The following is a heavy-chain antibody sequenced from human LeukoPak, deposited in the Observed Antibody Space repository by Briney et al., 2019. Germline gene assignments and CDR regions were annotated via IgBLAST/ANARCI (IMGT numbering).Heavy chain of an antibody. D-gene: IGHD4-17*01. Sequence: ASVKVSCKXSGYTFTSDGISWVRQAPGQGLEWMGWISAYNGNTNYSQKLQGRVTMTTDTSTSTAYMELRSLRSDDTAVYYCANHYGDYGVLYFDYWGQGTLVTVSS. CDR1: GYTFTSDG. V-gene: IGHV1-18*01. J-gene: IGHJ4*02. CDR2: ISAYNGNT. CDR3: ANHYGDYGVLYFDY.